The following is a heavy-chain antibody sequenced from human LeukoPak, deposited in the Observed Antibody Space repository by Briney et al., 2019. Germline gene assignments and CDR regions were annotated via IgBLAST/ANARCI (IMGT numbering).Heavy chain of an antibody. D-gene: IGHD4-17*01. CDR3: ARLNGDYPGHYYYYMDV. V-gene: IGHV4-61*02. Sequence: SETLSLTCTVSGGSISSGSYYWSWLRQPAGKGLEWIGRIYTSGSTNYNPSLKSRVTISVDTSKNQFSLKLSSVTAADTAVYYCARLNGDYPGHYYYYMDVWGKGTTVTIS. J-gene: IGHJ6*03. CDR1: GGSISSGSYY. CDR2: IYTSGST.